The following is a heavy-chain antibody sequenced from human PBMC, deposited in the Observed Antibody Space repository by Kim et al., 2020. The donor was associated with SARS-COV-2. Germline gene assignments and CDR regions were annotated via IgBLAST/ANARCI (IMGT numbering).Heavy chain of an antibody. V-gene: IGHV3-20*03. J-gene: IGHJ4*02. Sequence: NGGSTGYADSVKGRFTISRDNAKNSLYLQMNSLRAEDTALYYCARVRGDYWGQGTLVTVSS. CDR2: NGGST. CDR3: ARVRGDY.